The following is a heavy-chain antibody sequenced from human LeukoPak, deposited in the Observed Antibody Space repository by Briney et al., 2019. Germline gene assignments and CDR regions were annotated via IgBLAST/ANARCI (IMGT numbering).Heavy chain of an antibody. Sequence: KPGGSLRLSCAASGFTFSDYYMSWIRQAPGKGLEWVSYISSSGSTIYYADSVKGRFIISRDNSKNTLYLQMNSLRAEDTAVYYCATLWGYCYFDYWGQGTLVTVSS. CDR2: ISSSGSTI. CDR1: GFTFSDYY. D-gene: IGHD1-26*01. CDR3: ATLWGYCYFDY. J-gene: IGHJ4*02. V-gene: IGHV3-11*01.